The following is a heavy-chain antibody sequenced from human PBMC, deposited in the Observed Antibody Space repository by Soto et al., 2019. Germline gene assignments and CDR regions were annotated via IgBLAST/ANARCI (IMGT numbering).Heavy chain of an antibody. CDR3: AHRDCGGGSCPFDY. CDR1: GFSLSSSGVG. Sequence: QITLKESGPTLVKPTQTLTLTCTFSGFSLSSSGVGVGWIRQPPGKALEWLALIYWDDDKRYSPSLKTRLTVTKDTSKNQVVFIMTDMDPVDTATSFCAHRDCGGGSCPFDYWGQGTLVTVSS. V-gene: IGHV2-5*02. CDR2: IYWDDDK. D-gene: IGHD2-15*01. J-gene: IGHJ4*02.